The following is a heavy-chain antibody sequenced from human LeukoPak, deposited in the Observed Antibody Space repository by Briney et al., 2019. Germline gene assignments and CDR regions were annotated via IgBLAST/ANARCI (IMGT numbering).Heavy chain of an antibody. J-gene: IGHJ3*02. CDR3: ARDRRWLPPSLDAFDI. V-gene: IGHV3-30*02. CDR1: GFTFSSYG. Sequence: GGSLRLSCAASGFTFSSYGMHWVRQAPGKGLEWVAFIRSDGSNKYYADSVKGRFTISRDNSKNTLYLQMNSLRAEDTAVYYCARDRRWLPPSLDAFDIWGQGTMVTVSS. D-gene: IGHD5-24*01. CDR2: IRSDGSNK.